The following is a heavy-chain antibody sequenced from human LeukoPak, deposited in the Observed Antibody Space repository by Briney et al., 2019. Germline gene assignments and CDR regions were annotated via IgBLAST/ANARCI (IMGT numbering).Heavy chain of an antibody. D-gene: IGHD3-3*01. CDR1: GGSISSYY. V-gene: IGHV4-59*01. CDR2: IYYSGST. Sequence: SETLSLTCTVTGGSISSYYWSWIRQPPGKGLEWIGYIYYSGSTNYNPSLKSRVTISVDMSKNQFSLKLSSVTAADTAVYYCARGGLLPNTIFGVVIMGDFDYWGQGTLVTVSS. CDR3: ARGGLLPNTIFGVVIMGDFDY. J-gene: IGHJ4*02.